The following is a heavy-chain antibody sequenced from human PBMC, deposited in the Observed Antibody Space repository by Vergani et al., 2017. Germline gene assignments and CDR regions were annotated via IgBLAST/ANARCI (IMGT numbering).Heavy chain of an antibody. V-gene: IGHV3-9*01. CDR3: AKVPYYYDSSGYYFGYFDY. CDR1: GFTFDDYA. CDR2: INWNSDSI. J-gene: IGHJ4*02. Sequence: EVQLVESGGGLVQPGRSLRLSCAASGFTFDDYAMHWVRQAPGKGLEWVSGINWNSDSIAYADSVKGRFTISRDNAKNSLYLQMNSLRAEDTAVYYCAKVPYYYDSSGYYFGYFDYWGQGTLVTVSS. D-gene: IGHD3-22*01.